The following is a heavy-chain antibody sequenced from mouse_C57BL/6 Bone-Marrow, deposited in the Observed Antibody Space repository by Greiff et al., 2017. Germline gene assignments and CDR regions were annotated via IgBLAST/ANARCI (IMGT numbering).Heavy chain of an antibody. J-gene: IGHJ1*03. V-gene: IGHV1-55*01. CDR1: GYTFTSYW. CDR2: IYPGCGST. Sequence: VQLQQPGAELVKPGASVKMSCKASGYTFTSYWITWVKQRPGQGLEWIGDIYPGCGSTNYNETFKSKATLTVDTSSSTAYMQLSILTSEDSAVYYCARPYYSNYWYFDVWGTGTTVTVSS. CDR3: ARPYYSNYWYFDV. D-gene: IGHD2-5*01.